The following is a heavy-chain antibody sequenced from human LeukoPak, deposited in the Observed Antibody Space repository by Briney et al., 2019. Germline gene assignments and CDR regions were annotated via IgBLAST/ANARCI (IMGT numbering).Heavy chain of an antibody. J-gene: IGHJ4*02. Sequence: GGSLRLSCAASGFTFSNYWMSWVRQAPGKGLEWVANIKQDRSEKYYVDSVKGRFTISRDNSKNTLYLQMNSLRAEDTAVYYCAKLGLGYYDILTGYYRSKNVYDFDYWGQGTLVTVSS. D-gene: IGHD3-9*01. CDR1: GFTFSNYW. CDR2: IKQDRSEK. V-gene: IGHV3-7*01. CDR3: AKLGLGYYDILTGYYRSKNVYDFDY.